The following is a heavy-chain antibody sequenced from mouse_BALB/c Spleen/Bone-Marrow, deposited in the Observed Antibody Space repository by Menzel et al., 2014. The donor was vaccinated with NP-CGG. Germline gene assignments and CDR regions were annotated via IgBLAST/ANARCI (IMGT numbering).Heavy chain of an antibody. Sequence: QVQLQQSGAELVKPGASVKMSCKASGYTFTSYNMHWVKQTPGQGLEWIGSIYPGNGDTSYNQKFKGKATLTADKSSSTAYMQLSSLTSEDSAVYYGARRGISTAAWYFDVWGAGTTVTASS. CDR3: ARRGISTAAWYFDV. D-gene: IGHD1-2*01. CDR1: GYTFTSYN. V-gene: IGHV1-12*01. CDR2: IYPGNGDT. J-gene: IGHJ1*01.